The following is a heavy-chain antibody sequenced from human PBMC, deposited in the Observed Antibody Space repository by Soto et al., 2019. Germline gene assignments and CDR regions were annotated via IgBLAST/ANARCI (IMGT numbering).Heavy chain of an antibody. CDR1: GGTFSSYA. CDR3: AKRGTGTTGENWFDP. V-gene: IGHV1-69*01. D-gene: IGHD1-7*01. J-gene: IGHJ5*02. CDR2: IIPIFGTA. Sequence: QVQLVQSGAEVKKPGSSVKVSCKASGGTFSSYAISWVRQAPGHGLEWMGGIIPIFGTANYAQKFQGRVTITADDSTSTAYMELSSLRSEDTAVYYCAKRGTGTTGENWFDPWGQGTLVTVSS.